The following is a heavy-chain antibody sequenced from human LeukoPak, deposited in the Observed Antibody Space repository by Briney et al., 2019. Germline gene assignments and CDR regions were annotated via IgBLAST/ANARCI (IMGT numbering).Heavy chain of an antibody. V-gene: IGHV4-30-4*01. D-gene: IGHD3-10*01. CDR1: GGSLSSGDYY. CDR3: SGSYYYYGMDV. J-gene: IGHJ6*02. Sequence: PSETLSLTCTVSGGSLSSGDYYWSWIRQPPGKGLEWIGYIYYSGSTYYNPSLKSRVTISVDTSKNQFSLKLSSVTAADTAVYYCSGSYYYYGMDVWGQGTTVTVSS. CDR2: IYYSGST.